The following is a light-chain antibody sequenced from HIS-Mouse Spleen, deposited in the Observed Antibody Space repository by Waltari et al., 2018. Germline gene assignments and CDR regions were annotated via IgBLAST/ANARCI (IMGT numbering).Light chain of an antibody. Sequence: QSALTQPASVSGSPGQSITISCTGTSSYVGGYNYLSWYQQHPSKAPKLMIYEVSNRPSGVSNRFSGSKSGNTASLTISGLQAEDEADYYCSSYTSSSTYVFGTGTKVTVL. CDR1: SSYVGGYNY. CDR2: EVS. J-gene: IGLJ1*01. V-gene: IGLV2-14*01. CDR3: SSYTSSSTYV.